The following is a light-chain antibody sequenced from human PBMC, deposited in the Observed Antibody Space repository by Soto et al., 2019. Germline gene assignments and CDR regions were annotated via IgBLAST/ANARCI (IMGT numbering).Light chain of an antibody. J-gene: IGKJ4*01. V-gene: IGKV4-1*01. CDR1: QSVFYNSNNQHY. CDR3: HQYYSTPLT. Sequence: DIVMTQSPDSLAVSLGERATINCKPIQSVFYNSNNQHYLAWYQHKPGQPPRLLIYWASTRESGVPDRFSGSVSGKEFTLTISRLQPEDVAVDYCHQYYSTPLTFGGGTKVEIK. CDR2: WAS.